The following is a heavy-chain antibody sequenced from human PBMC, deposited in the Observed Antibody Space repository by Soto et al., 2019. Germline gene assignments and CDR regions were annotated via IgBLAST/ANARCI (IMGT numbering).Heavy chain of an antibody. CDR1: GGTFSSYA. CDR3: PIPRGGNSRFDS. D-gene: IGHD1-26*01. V-gene: IGHV1-69*13. CDR2: IIPIFGTA. Sequence: SVKVSCKGSGGTFSSYAISWVRQAPGQGLEWMGGIIPIFGTANYAQKFQGRVTITADESRSTAYMVLIGLRAEDMALYYRPIPRGGNSRFDSCAQGTRVTVYS. J-gene: IGHJ4*02.